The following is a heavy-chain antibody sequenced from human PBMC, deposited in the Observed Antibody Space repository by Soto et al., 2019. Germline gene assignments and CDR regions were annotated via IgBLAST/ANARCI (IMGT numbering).Heavy chain of an antibody. CDR3: ARPFLFYFDISAQSGWFDT. Sequence: ASVKVSCKSSGYSFTSYAISWVRQAPGQGLERMGGIIPIFSTPTYAQKFQGRLTITADESTSTAYRELSSLRSEDTAGYYCARPFLFYFDISAQSGWFDTRGQGTLVTVSS. CDR1: GYSFTSYA. D-gene: IGHD3-22*01. CDR2: IIPIFSTP. J-gene: IGHJ5*02. V-gene: IGHV1-69*13.